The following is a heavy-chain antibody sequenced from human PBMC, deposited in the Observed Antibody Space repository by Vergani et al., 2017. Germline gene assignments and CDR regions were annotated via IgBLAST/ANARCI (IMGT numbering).Heavy chain of an antibody. D-gene: IGHD3-9*01. CDR2: IYYSGST. Sequence: QVQLQESGPGLVKPSQTLSLTCTVSGGSISSGDYYWSWIRQPPGKGLEWIGYIYYSGSTYYNPSLKSRVTISVDTSKNQFSLKLSSVTAADTAVYYCARGVGDFDWLPQTYGMDVWGQGTTVTVSS. V-gene: IGHV4-30-4*01. CDR1: GGSISSGDYY. J-gene: IGHJ6*02. CDR3: ARGVGDFDWLPQTYGMDV.